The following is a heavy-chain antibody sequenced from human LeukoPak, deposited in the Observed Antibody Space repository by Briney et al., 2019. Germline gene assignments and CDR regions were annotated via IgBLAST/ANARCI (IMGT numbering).Heavy chain of an antibody. CDR2: ISSDGTNT. CDR3: ARRKGALQLQAFDI. Sequence: GGSLRLSCAASGFTFSSHWMHWVRHAPGKGLVWVSRISSDGTNTNYADSVKGRFTISRDNSKNTLYLQMNSLRAEDTAVYYCARRKGALQLQAFDIWGQGTMVTVSS. V-gene: IGHV3-74*01. CDR1: GFTFSSHW. J-gene: IGHJ3*02. D-gene: IGHD1-1*01.